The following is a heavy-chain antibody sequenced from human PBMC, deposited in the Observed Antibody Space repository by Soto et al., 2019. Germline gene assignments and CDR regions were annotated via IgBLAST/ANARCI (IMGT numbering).Heavy chain of an antibody. V-gene: IGHV4-30-2*01. D-gene: IGHD2-15*01. J-gene: IGHJ4*02. Sequence: PSETLSLTCAVSCGSISSCGYSWSWIRQPPGKGLEWIGYIYHSGSTYYNPSLKSRVTISVDRSKNQFSLKLSSVTAADTAVYYCARGQVVAAQHWGQGTLVTISS. CDR1: CGSISSCGYS. CDR2: IYHSGST. CDR3: ARGQVVAAQH.